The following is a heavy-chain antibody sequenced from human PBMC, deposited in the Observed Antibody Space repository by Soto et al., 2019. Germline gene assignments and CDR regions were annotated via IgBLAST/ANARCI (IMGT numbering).Heavy chain of an antibody. J-gene: IGHJ6*02. CDR3: ARGYCGVDCYVYYYHYVTDF. V-gene: IGHV3-30-3*01. CDR2: ISYDGSNK. CDR1: GFTFSSYA. Sequence: PGGSLRLSCAASGFTFSSYAMHWVRQAPGKGLEWVAVISYDGSNKYYADSVKGRFTISRDNSKNTLYLQMNSLRAEDTAVYYCARGYCGVDCYVYYYHYVTDFWGQGSTVPGSS. D-gene: IGHD2-21*02.